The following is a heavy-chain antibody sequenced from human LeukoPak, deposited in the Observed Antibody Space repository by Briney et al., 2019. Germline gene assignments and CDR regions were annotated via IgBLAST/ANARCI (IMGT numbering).Heavy chain of an antibody. CDR2: VGVNNVNT. Sequence: GASVKVSCKTSDNSFTSYGFTWVRQAPGQGLEWMGWVGVNNVNTNSAQKFQGRVTLTTDTSTSTAYMELRSLRSDDTAVYYCARHDRGVNLEWLPMAYWGQGTLVSVSS. J-gene: IGHJ4*02. D-gene: IGHD5-12*01. CDR1: DNSFTSYG. CDR3: ARHDRGVNLEWLPMAY. V-gene: IGHV1-18*01.